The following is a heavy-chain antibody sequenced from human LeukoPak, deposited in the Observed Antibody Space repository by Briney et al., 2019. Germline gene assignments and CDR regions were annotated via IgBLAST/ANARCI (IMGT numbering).Heavy chain of an antibody. Sequence: GGSLRLSCAASGFTVSSNYMSWVRQAPGKGLEWVSVIYSSGSTYYADSVKGRFTISRDISKNTLYLQMNRLRAEDTAVYYCARDRDCSFGRCYEYVYWGQGALATVSS. J-gene: IGHJ4*02. V-gene: IGHV3-66*01. CDR2: IYSSGST. CDR1: GFTVSSNY. D-gene: IGHD2-15*01. CDR3: ARDRDCSFGRCYEYVY.